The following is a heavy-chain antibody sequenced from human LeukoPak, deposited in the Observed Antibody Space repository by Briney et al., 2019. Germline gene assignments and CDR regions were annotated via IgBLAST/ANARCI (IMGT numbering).Heavy chain of an antibody. CDR1: GGSFSGYY. Sequence: PSETLSLTCAVYGGSFSGYYWSWIRQLPGKGLEWIGEINHSGSTNYNPPLKSRVAISVDTSKNQFSLKLSSVTAADTAVYYCARGGKFPTGDNYFDYWGQGTLVTVSS. J-gene: IGHJ4*02. CDR2: INHSGST. V-gene: IGHV4-34*01. D-gene: IGHD7-27*01. CDR3: ARGGKFPTGDNYFDY.